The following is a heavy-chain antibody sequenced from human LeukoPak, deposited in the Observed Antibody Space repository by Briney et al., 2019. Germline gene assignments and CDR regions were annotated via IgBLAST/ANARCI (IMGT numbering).Heavy chain of an antibody. CDR2: IYHSGST. Sequence: SETLSLTCAVSGYSISSNYYWGWIRQPPGKGLEWIGSIYHSGSTYYNPSLKSRVTISVDTSKNQCSLKLSSVTAADTAVYYCARATSSYWYFDLWGRGTLVTVSS. V-gene: IGHV4-38-2*01. CDR1: GYSISSNYY. J-gene: IGHJ2*01. CDR3: ARATSSYWYFDL. D-gene: IGHD6-13*01.